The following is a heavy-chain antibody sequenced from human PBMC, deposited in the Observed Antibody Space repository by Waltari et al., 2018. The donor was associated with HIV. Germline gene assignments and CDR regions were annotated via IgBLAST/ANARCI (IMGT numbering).Heavy chain of an antibody. J-gene: IGHJ6*02. CDR2: IGVGSGYT. CDR1: GFTSTTFA. Sequence: QKQLVQSGPEVKKPGTSVKVSCKASGFTSTTFAMPWVRQARGQRLEGIGGIGVGSGYTNYVEKFQERVTSTRDMSTSTGYMELRSLRSEDTAVYYCGADDGYCRGSSCYFVGMDVWGQGTTVTVSS. D-gene: IGHD2-2*01. CDR3: GADDGYCRGSSCYFVGMDV. V-gene: IGHV1-58*02.